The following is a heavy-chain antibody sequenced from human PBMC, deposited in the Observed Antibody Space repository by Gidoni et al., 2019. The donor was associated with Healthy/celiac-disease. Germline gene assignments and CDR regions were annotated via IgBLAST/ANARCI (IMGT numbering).Heavy chain of an antibody. D-gene: IGHD3-22*01. CDR1: GGSIGSSSYY. V-gene: IGHV4-39*01. CDR2: IYYSGST. J-gene: IGHJ4*02. CDR3: ARHASGYPALFDY. Sequence: QLQLQESGPGLVKPSETLSLTCTVSGGSIGSSSYYWGWIRQPPGKGLEWIGSIYYSGSTYYNPSLKSRVTISVDTSKNQFSLKLSSVTAADTAVYYCARHASGYPALFDYWGQGTLVTVSS.